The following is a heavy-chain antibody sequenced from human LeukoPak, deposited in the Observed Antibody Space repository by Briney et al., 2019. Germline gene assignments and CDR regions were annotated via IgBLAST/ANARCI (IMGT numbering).Heavy chain of an antibody. CDR2: ISASGDRT. CDR1: GFTFSNYD. CDR3: ARGVATVILYFDY. D-gene: IGHD5-12*01. Sequence: GGSLRLSCAASGFTFSNYDISWVRQTPEKGLEWVAAISASGDRTYYADSVKGRFTISRDNSKNTLYLQMNSLRAEDTAVYYCARGVATVILYFDYWGQGTLVTVSS. V-gene: IGHV3-23*01. J-gene: IGHJ4*02.